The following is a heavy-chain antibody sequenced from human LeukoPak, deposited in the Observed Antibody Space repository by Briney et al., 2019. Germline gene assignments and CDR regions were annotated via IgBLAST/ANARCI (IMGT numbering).Heavy chain of an antibody. D-gene: IGHD6-13*01. CDR3: ARERSSWYWYFDL. CDR2: ISSSGSLI. Sequence: GGSLRLSCAVSGFIFSSYEMNWVRQAPGKGLEWVSYISSSGSLIYYADSVKGRFTISRDNAKKSLYLQVNSLRAEDTAVYYCARERSSWYWYFDLWGRGTLVTVSS. J-gene: IGHJ2*01. CDR1: GFIFSSYE. V-gene: IGHV3-48*03.